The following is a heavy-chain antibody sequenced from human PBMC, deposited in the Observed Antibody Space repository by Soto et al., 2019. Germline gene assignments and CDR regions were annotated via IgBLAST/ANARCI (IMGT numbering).Heavy chain of an antibody. CDR1: GDSVSINSAA. CDR2: TYYRSKWYN. J-gene: IGHJ6*02. Sequence: SQTLSLTCXISGDSVSINSAAWNWIRQSRSRGLEWLGRTYYRSKWYNDYAVSVKSRITINPDTSKNQFSLQLNSVTPEDTAVYYCARTTFGYYYYGMDVWGQGTTVTVSS. D-gene: IGHD4-4*01. V-gene: IGHV6-1*01. CDR3: ARTTFGYYYYGMDV.